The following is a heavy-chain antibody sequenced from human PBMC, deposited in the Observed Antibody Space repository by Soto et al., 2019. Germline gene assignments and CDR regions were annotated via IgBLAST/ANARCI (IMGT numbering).Heavy chain of an antibody. CDR1: GGSIYSYY. V-gene: IGHV4-59*01. D-gene: IGHD5-18*01. CDR3: ARGHNYGYSTFDM. CDR2: VYFSGTT. J-gene: IGHJ3*02. Sequence: SETLSLTCTVSGGSIYSYYWSWIRQPPGRGLEWIGYVYFSGTTNYNPSLKSRVTISVDMSKNQFSLKLSSLTAADTAVYYCARGHNYGYSTFDMWGQGTMVTVSS.